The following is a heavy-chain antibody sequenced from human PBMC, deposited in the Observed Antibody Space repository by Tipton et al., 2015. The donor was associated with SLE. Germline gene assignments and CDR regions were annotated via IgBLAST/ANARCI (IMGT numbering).Heavy chain of an antibody. V-gene: IGHV1-8*01. D-gene: IGHD3-3*01. CDR1: GYTFTSYD. CDR3: ARGRAYYDFWSGSFDY. J-gene: IGHJ4*02. Sequence: QSGPEVKKPGASVKVSCKASGYTFTSYDINWVRQATGQGLEWMGWMNPNSGNTGYAQKFQGRVTMTRNTSISTAYMELSSLRSEDTAVYYCARGRAYYDFWSGSFDYWGQGTLVTVSS. CDR2: MNPNSGNT.